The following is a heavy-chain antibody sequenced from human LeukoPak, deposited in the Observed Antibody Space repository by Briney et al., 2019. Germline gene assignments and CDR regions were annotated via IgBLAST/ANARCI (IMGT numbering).Heavy chain of an antibody. D-gene: IGHD3-22*01. CDR2: ISGSGDNT. J-gene: IGHJ4*02. Sequence: GGSLRLSCAASGFTFSSYAMRWVRQAPGKGLEWVSGISGSGDNTYYADSVKGRFTISRDNSKNTLYVQVNSLGTEDTAAYYCAKGSYYDSSGSFYFDYWGQGTLVTVSS. CDR1: GFTFSSYA. V-gene: IGHV3-23*01. CDR3: AKGSYYDSSGSFYFDY.